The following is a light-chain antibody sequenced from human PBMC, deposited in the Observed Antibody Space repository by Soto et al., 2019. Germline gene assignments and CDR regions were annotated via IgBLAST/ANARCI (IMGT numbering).Light chain of an antibody. CDR3: QQYHHWPPIT. J-gene: IGKJ5*01. CDR1: ESISSAY. V-gene: IGKV3D-15*01. CDR2: GAS. Sequence: EIVLTQSPGTLSLSPGEGATLSCRTSESISSAYLAWYQQKPGQATRLVFYGASTRATGIPARFSGSGSGTDFTLTISSLQSEDFAVYYCQQYHHWPPITFGQGTRLEIK.